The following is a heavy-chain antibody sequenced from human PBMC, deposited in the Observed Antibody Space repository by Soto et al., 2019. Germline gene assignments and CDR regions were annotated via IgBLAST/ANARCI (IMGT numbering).Heavy chain of an antibody. D-gene: IGHD4-17*01. Sequence: ASVKVSFKASGYTFTGYYMHWVRQAPGQGLEWMGWINPNSGGTNYAQKFQGWVTMTRDTSISTAYMELSRLRSDDAAVYYCARDTTVVTPSGYLYYGMDVWGQGTTVTVS. CDR2: INPNSGGT. CDR3: ARDTTVVTPSGYLYYGMDV. V-gene: IGHV1-2*04. CDR1: GYTFTGYY. J-gene: IGHJ6*02.